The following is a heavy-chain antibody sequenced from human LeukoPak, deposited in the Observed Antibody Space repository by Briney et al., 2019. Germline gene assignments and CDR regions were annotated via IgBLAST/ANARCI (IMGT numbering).Heavy chain of an antibody. V-gene: IGHV3-30-3*01. CDR2: ISYDGSNK. J-gene: IGHJ3*02. Sequence: PGGSLRLSCAASGFTFSSYAVHWVRQAPGKGLEWVSVISYDGSNKYYAGSVKGRFTISRDNSKNTVDLQMSSLRVDDTAVYYCAAENGGRVVGGDPFAIWGQGTMVTVSA. CDR3: AAENGGRVVGGDPFAI. D-gene: IGHD3-22*01. CDR1: GFTFSSYA.